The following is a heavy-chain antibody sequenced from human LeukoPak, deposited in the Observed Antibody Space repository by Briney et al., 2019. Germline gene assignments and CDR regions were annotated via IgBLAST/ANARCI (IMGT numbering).Heavy chain of an antibody. J-gene: IGHJ4*02. D-gene: IGHD6-6*01. CDR3: ARDRGAARHFDY. CDR2: IRYDGSNK. CDR1: GFTFSSYG. Sequence: GGSLRLSCAASGFTFSSYGMHWVRQAPGKGLEWVAFIRYDGSNKYYADSVKGRFTISRDNSKNTLYLQMTSLRAEDTAVYYCARDRGAARHFDYWGQGTLVTVSS. V-gene: IGHV3-30*02.